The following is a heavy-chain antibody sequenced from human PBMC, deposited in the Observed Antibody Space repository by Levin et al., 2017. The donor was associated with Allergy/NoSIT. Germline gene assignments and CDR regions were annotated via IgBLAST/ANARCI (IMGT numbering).Heavy chain of an antibody. V-gene: IGHV5-51*01. CDR1: GYSFTTYW. Sequence: GGSLRLSCKGSGYSFTTYWIAWVRQVPGKGLEWMGIVHPGDSDTTYSPSFQGQVTISADKSFSTAYLQWSSLKASDTAMYYCARHSLYYGSENYYGMDVWGQGTTVTVSS. D-gene: IGHD3-10*01. CDR2: VHPGDSDT. CDR3: ARHSLYYGSENYYGMDV. J-gene: IGHJ6*02.